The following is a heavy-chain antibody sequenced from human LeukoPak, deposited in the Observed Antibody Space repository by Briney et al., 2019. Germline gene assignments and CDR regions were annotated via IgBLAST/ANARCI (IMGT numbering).Heavy chain of an antibody. CDR2: IKQDGSEK. Sequence: PGGSLRLSCAASGFTFSSFWMSWVRQAPGKGLEWVANIKQDGSEKYYVDSVKGRFTISRDNAKNSLYLQMNSLRAEDTAVYYCARDFGGSTSTSDYWGQGTLVTVSS. D-gene: IGHD2-2*01. CDR1: GFTFSSFW. V-gene: IGHV3-7*01. CDR3: ARDFGGSTSTSDY. J-gene: IGHJ4*02.